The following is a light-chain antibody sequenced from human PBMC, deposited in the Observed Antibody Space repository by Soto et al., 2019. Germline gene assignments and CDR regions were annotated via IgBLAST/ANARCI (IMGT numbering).Light chain of an antibody. CDR3: SSYAGSNNPL. Sequence: QSALTQPPSASGSPGQSVTISCTGPSSDVGGYNYVSWYQQHPGKAPKLMIFEVSKRPSGVPDRFSGSKSGNTASLTVSGLQAEDEADYYCSSYAGSNNPLFGGGTKLTVL. V-gene: IGLV2-8*01. CDR1: SSDVGGYNY. J-gene: IGLJ2*01. CDR2: EVS.